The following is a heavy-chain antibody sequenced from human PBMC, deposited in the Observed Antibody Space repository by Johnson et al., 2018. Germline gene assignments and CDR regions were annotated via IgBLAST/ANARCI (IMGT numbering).Heavy chain of an antibody. CDR1: GFTFSTYA. CDR3: AKRSTVVPAVMSLFDY. D-gene: IGHD2-2*01. J-gene: IGHJ4*02. V-gene: IGHV3-23*04. Sequence: VQLVQSGGGLVQPGGSLRLSCAASGFTFSTYAMSWVRQAPGTGLEWVSSISGSAGSTHYAASVKGRFTVSRDNSKNTLYLQMNSLRAEDTAVYYCAKRSTVVPAVMSLFDYWGQGTLVTVSS. CDR2: ISGSAGST.